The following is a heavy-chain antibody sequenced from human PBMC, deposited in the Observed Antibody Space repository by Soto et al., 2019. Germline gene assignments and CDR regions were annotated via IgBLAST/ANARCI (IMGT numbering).Heavy chain of an antibody. J-gene: IGHJ5*02. V-gene: IGHV4-30-2*01. CDR2: IYPSGMP. CDR3: ARTSGAYGGNSARDWFDP. D-gene: IGHD4-17*01. Sequence: PSETLSLTCTVSGGSISNAAYSWSWIRQPPGKGLEWIGYIYPSGMPFYNPSLRSRVTISIDRSNDQFSLNLKSVTSADTAVYYCARTSGAYGGNSARDWFDPWGQGTLVTVSS. CDR1: GGSISNAAYS.